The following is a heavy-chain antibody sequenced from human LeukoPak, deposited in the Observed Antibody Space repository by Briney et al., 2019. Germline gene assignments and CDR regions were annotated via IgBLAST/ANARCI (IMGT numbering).Heavy chain of an antibody. CDR3: ARGYSYGASGFDY. Sequence: NPGGSLRLSCAASGFTFSDYYMNWVRQAPGKGLEWVSSISSSSSYIYYADSVKGRFTISRDNAKNSLYLQMNSLRAEDTAVYYCARGYSYGASGFDYWGQGTLVTVSS. J-gene: IGHJ4*02. D-gene: IGHD5-18*01. CDR2: ISSSSSYI. V-gene: IGHV3-21*01. CDR1: GFTFSDYY.